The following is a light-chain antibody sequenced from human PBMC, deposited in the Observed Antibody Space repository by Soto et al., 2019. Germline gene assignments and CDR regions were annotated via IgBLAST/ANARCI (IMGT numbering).Light chain of an antibody. CDR1: SSDVGDYNY. CDR2: GVT. Sequence: QSALTQPASVSGSPGQSITISCTGTSSDVGDYNYVSWYHQHPGKATKLIIYGVTNRPSGVSNRFSGSKSGNAASLTISGLQPEDEADYYCSSYTSSSTLVFGGGTKVTVL. V-gene: IGLV2-14*03. J-gene: IGLJ2*01. CDR3: SSYTSSSTLV.